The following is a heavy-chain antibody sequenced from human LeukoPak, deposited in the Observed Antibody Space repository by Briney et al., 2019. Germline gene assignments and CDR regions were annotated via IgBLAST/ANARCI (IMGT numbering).Heavy chain of an antibody. CDR2: IYGGGET. J-gene: IGHJ4*02. CDR3: ARDGGSGNPRFDS. D-gene: IGHD3-10*01. Sequence: PGGSLRLSCAASGFTVSSNYMSWVRQAPGRGLEWVSVIYGGGETYYAVSVKGRFTISRDNSKNTLYLQMNSLRAEDTAVYYCARDGGSGNPRFDSWGQGTLVTVSS. CDR1: GFTVSSNY. V-gene: IGHV3-53*01.